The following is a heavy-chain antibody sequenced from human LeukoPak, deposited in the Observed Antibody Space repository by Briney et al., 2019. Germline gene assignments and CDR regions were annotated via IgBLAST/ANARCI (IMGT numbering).Heavy chain of an antibody. CDR3: PTNDALDI. V-gene: IGHV3-15*01. J-gene: IGHJ3*02. Sequence: GGSLRLSCAASGFAFSNAWMNWVRQAPGKGLEWVGHIKKKGDIGPTDYAAPVRGRFTISRDDSRNTVYLEMNSLKTEDTAVYYCPTNDALDIWGQGTMVTVSS. CDR1: GFAFSNAW. CDR2: IKKKGDIGPT.